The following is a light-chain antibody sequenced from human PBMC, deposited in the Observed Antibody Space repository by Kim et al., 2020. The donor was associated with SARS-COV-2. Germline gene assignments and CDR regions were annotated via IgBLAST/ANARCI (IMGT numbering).Light chain of an antibody. CDR2: DAS. Sequence: IQLTQSPYTLSASVGDRVTITCRASQSIGGWLAWYQQKPGKAPKLLIYDASSVESGVPSRFSGSGSGTEFILTISSLQPDDSATYYCQHHSTYPITFGQGTRLEIK. V-gene: IGKV1-5*01. J-gene: IGKJ5*01. CDR3: QHHSTYPIT. CDR1: QSIGGW.